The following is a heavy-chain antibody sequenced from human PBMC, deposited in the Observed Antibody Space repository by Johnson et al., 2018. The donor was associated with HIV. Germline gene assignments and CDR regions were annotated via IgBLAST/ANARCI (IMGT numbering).Heavy chain of an antibody. D-gene: IGHD3-10*01. CDR3: AKAELIRFGELNDGFDI. V-gene: IGHV3-30*02. CDR1: GFTFSSYG. J-gene: IGHJ3*02. CDR2: IRYDGSNK. Sequence: QVQLVESGGGLVQPGGSLRLSCAASGFTFSSYGMHWVRQAPGKGLEWVAFIRYDGSNKYYADSVTGRFTISRDNSKNTLYLQMNNLGPEDTAVHYCAKAELIRFGELNDGFDIWGQGTMVTVSS.